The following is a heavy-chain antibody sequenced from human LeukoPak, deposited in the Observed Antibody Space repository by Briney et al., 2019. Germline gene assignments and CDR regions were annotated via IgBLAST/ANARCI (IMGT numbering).Heavy chain of an antibody. CDR3: ARHSRGVIAVAGPPGDFDY. V-gene: IGHV1-2*02. Sequence: ASVKVSCKASGYTFTGYYMHWVRQAPGQGLEWMGWINPNSGGTNYAQKFQGRVTMTRDTSISTAYMELSRLRSDDTAVYYCARHSRGVIAVAGPPGDFDYWGQGTLVTVSS. J-gene: IGHJ4*02. CDR2: INPNSGGT. D-gene: IGHD6-19*01. CDR1: GYTFTGYY.